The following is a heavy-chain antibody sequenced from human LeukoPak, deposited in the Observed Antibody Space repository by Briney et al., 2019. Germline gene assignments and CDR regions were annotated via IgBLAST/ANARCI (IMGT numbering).Heavy chain of an antibody. D-gene: IGHD2-15*01. Sequence: GGSLRLSCAASGFTFSSYGMHWVRQAPGKGLEWVAFIRYDGSNKYYADSVKGRFTISRDNSKNTLYLQMNSLRAEDTAVYYCAKDVGPYCSGGSCYPYFDYWGQGTLVTVSS. V-gene: IGHV3-30*02. CDR3: AKDVGPYCSGGSCYPYFDY. J-gene: IGHJ4*02. CDR2: IRYDGSNK. CDR1: GFTFSSYG.